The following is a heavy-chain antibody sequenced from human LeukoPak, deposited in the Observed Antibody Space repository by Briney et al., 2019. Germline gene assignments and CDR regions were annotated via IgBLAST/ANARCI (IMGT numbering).Heavy chain of an antibody. J-gene: IGHJ4*02. Sequence: VASVKVSCKASGYTFTAYYMHWMRQAPGQGLEWMGRINPNSGNTNYAQNFQGRVTMTRDTSGSTSNMELSRLRSDDSAVYYCARERRFVDLLLFDYWGLGTLVTVSS. CDR2: INPNSGNT. CDR3: ARERRFVDLLLFDY. V-gene: IGHV1-2*06. D-gene: IGHD3-10*01. CDR1: GYTFTAYY.